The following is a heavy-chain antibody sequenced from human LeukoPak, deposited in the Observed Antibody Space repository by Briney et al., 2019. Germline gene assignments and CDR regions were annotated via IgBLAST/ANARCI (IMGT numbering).Heavy chain of an antibody. D-gene: IGHD3-3*01. V-gene: IGHV4-4*07. J-gene: IGHJ5*02. CDR3: ARDQNFWSGYYTSWFDP. Sequence: SETLSLTCTVSGGSISSYYWSWIRQPAGKGLEWIGRIYTSGSTNYNPSLKSRVTMSVDTSKNQFSLKLSSVAAADTAVYYCARDQNFWSGYYTSWFDPWGQGTLVTVSS. CDR2: IYTSGST. CDR1: GGSISSYY.